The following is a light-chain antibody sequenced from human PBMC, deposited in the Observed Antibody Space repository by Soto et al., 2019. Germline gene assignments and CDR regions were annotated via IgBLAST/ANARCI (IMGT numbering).Light chain of an antibody. Sequence: DIVMTQSPDSLAVSLGERATINCKSSQSVLSSSNKKNYLAWHQQKPGQPPKLLISWASSRQSGVPDRFSGSGSGTDFTPTISSLQAEDVPVYYCQQHYSAPLNFAGGTKVEIK. CDR2: WAS. V-gene: IGKV4-1*01. CDR3: QQHYSAPLN. J-gene: IGKJ4*01. CDR1: QSVLSSSNKKNY.